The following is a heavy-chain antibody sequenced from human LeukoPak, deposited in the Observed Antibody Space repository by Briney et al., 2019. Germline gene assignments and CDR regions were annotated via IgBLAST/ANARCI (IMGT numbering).Heavy chain of an antibody. Sequence: ASVKVSCKASGYTFTSYYMHWVRQAPGQGLEWMGIINPSGGSTSYAQKFQGRVTMTRDTSTSTAYMELSSLRSEDTAVYYCARGGPPITYYYGSGSYHYMDVWGKGTTVTVSS. CDR1: GYTFTSYY. D-gene: IGHD3-10*01. CDR3: ARGGPPITYYYGSGSYHYMDV. CDR2: INPSGGST. J-gene: IGHJ6*03. V-gene: IGHV1-46*01.